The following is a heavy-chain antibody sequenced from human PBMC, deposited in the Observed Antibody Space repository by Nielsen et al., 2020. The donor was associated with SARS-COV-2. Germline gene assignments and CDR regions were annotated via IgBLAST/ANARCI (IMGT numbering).Heavy chain of an antibody. CDR3: AKDHYKVVFGYGHY. Sequence: GESLKISCAASGFTFSSYGMHWVRQAPGKGLEWVAVISYDGSNKYYADSVKGRFTISRDNSKNTLYLQMNSLRAEDTAVYYCAKDHYKVVFGYGHYWGQGTLVTVSS. D-gene: IGHD5-12*01. CDR2: ISYDGSNK. CDR1: GFTFSSYG. J-gene: IGHJ4*02. V-gene: IGHV3-30*18.